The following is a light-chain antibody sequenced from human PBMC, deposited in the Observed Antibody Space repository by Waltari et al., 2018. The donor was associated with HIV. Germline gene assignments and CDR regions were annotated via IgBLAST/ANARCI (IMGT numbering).Light chain of an antibody. V-gene: IGKV4-1*01. CDR2: WAT. Sequence: DIVMAQSPESLTVSLGERATINCKASQSLLFRSTGKNFLAWYHLSPGQPPKLLLSWATSRETGVPERFGGTASGTNFTLTIDNFQAEDVAIYYCQQYFTNPRTFGQGT. CDR3: QQYFTNPRT. J-gene: IGKJ2*01. CDR1: QSLLFRSTGKNF.